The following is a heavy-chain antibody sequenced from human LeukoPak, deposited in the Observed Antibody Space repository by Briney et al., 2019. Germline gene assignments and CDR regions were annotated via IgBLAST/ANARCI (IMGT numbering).Heavy chain of an antibody. CDR2: IWYDGSNK. D-gene: IGHD1-26*01. CDR1: GFSFSGYG. Sequence: PGGSLRLSCAASGFSFSGYGMQWVRQAAGKGLEWVAVIWYDGSNKYYGHSVKGRFTISRDNSKNTLYLQMHSLRAEDTAVYYCARSRSPYYYYYYIDVWGDGTTVTVSS. J-gene: IGHJ6*03. V-gene: IGHV3-33*01. CDR3: ARSRSPYYYYYYIDV.